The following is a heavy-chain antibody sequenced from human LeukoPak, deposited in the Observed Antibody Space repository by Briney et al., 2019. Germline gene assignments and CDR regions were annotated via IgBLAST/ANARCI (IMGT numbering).Heavy chain of an antibody. D-gene: IGHD2-2*01. CDR3: AKESPNRGVVVPAAIPAGYY. J-gene: IGHJ4*02. CDR2: ISGSGGST. CDR1: GFTLSSYA. V-gene: IGHV3-23*01. Sequence: GGSLRLSCAASGFTLSSYAMSWVCQAPGKGLEWVSAISGSGGSTYYADSLKGRSTISRDNSKNTLYLQMNSLRAEDTAVYYCAKESPNRGVVVPAAIPAGYYWVQGSLVAVSS.